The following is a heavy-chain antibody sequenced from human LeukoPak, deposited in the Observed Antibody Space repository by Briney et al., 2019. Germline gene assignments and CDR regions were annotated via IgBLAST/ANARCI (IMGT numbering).Heavy chain of an antibody. CDR3: ARHQQYCSTTRCFDYFYGMDL. CDR1: GYSFTSFW. Sequence: GESLKISCKGSGYSFTSFWIAWVRQMPGKGLEWMGIIYPGDSDTIHSPSFQGQVTISVDKSISTAYLQWSGLKASDTAMYYCARHQQYCSTTRCFDYFYGMDLWGQGTSVTVSS. J-gene: IGHJ6*02. D-gene: IGHD2-2*01. V-gene: IGHV5-51*01. CDR2: IYPGDSDT.